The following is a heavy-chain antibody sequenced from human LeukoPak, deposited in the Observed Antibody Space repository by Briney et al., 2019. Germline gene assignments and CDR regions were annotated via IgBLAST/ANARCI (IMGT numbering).Heavy chain of an antibody. CDR2: ISSRSTYI. CDR1: GFTFSSYS. J-gene: IGHJ6*04. V-gene: IGHV3-21*01. D-gene: IGHD3-16*01. CDR3: AKSTRAVMAMMDV. Sequence: GGSLRLSCAASGFTFSSYSMNWVRQAPGKGLGLVSSISSRSTYIYYADSVKSRFTISRDNAKNSLYLQMNSLRAEDTAVYFCAKSTRAVMAMMDVWGKGTTVTVSS.